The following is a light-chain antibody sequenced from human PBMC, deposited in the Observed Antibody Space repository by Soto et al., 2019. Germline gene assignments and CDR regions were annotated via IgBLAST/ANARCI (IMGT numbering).Light chain of an antibody. Sequence: DIPMTQSPSTLSASVGARFTITCRASQSINSWLAWDQQKPGKAPKLLIYDASNLESGVPSRFSGSGSGTEFTLTISSLQPVDFATYYCQQDNSFWTFGQGTKGDI. V-gene: IGKV1-5*01. J-gene: IGKJ1*01. CDR2: DAS. CDR1: QSINSW. CDR3: QQDNSFWT.